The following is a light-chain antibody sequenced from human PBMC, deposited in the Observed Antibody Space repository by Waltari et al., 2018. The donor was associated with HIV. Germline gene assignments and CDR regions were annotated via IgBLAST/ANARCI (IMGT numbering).Light chain of an antibody. V-gene: IGLV1-47*01. CDR3: AAWDDRLSGL. J-gene: IGLJ2*01. CDR2: RDN. Sequence: QSVLPQPPSASGTPGQRVTISCSGGTSNIGLYHVYWYQQFPGTAPKLLIYRDNQRPPGVPDRFSGSKSGTSASLVISGLRSEDEADYYCAAWDDRLSGLFGGGTKVTVL. CDR1: TSNIGLYH.